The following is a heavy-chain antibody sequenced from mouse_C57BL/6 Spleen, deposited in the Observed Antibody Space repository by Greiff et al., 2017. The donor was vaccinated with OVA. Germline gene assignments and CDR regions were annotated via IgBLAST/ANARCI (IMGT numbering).Heavy chain of an antibody. J-gene: IGHJ1*03. CDR1: GYTFTSYT. Sequence: GASVKMSCKASGYTFTSYTMHWVKQRPGQGLEWIGYINPSSGYTKYNQKFKDKATLTADKSSSTAYMQLSSLTSEDSAVYYCARLTTVVAHWYFDVWGTGTTVTVSS. V-gene: IGHV1-4*01. D-gene: IGHD1-1*01. CDR2: INPSSGYT. CDR3: ARLTTVVAHWYFDV.